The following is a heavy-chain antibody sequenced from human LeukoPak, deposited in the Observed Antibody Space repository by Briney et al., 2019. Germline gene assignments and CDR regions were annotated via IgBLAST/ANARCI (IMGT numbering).Heavy chain of an antibody. CDR3: ARGGKAAAGNFHYYYYMDV. CDR1: GFTFSSYG. CDR2: ISYDVGKK. D-gene: IGHD6-13*01. Sequence: GGSLRLSCAASGFTFSSYGMHWVRQAPGKELEWVAVISYDVGKKYYADSVRGRFTISRDNSKNTLYLQMNSLRAEDTAVYYCARGGKAAAGNFHYYYYMDVWGKGTAVTVSS. V-gene: IGHV3-30*03. J-gene: IGHJ6*03.